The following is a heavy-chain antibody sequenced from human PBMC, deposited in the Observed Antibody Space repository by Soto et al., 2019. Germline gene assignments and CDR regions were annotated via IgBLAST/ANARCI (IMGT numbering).Heavy chain of an antibody. Sequence: SETLSLTCAVFSASPGDHYWAWIRQSPDKGLEGIGEVHPSGSTDYNPSLKSRLTLALDTSKNQFSRKVASVSAAETAVYFCGRGKPSGYRFGPRHFFYYGLDVWGPGTTVTVSS. V-gene: IGHV4-34*01. J-gene: IGHJ6*02. CDR2: VHPSGST. CDR1: SASPGDHY. D-gene: IGHD5-18*01. CDR3: GRGKPSGYRFGPRHFFYYGLDV.